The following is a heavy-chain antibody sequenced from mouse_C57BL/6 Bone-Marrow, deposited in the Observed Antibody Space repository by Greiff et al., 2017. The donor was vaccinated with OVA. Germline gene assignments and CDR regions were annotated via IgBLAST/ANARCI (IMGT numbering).Heavy chain of an antibody. CDR3: ARFHYYGSSYYAMDD. CDR1: GYTFTSYW. J-gene: IGHJ4*01. CDR2: IDPSDSYT. D-gene: IGHD1-1*01. Sequence: QVQLQQPGAELVRPGTSVKLSCKASGYTFTSYWMHWVKQRPGQGLEWIGVIDPSDSYTNYNQKFKGKATLTVDTSSSTAYMQLSSLTSEDSAVYYCARFHYYGSSYYAMDDWGQGTSVTVSS. V-gene: IGHV1-59*01.